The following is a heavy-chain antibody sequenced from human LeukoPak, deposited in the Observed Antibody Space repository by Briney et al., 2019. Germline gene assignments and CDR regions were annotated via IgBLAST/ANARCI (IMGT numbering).Heavy chain of an antibody. CDR3: ATHFWSGYLPFDY. D-gene: IGHD3-3*02. J-gene: IGHJ4*02. Sequence: GGSLRLSCAASGFTFSDYYMSWIRQAPGKGLEWVSYISSSSSYTNYADSVKGRFTISRDNAKNSLYLQMNSLRAEDTAVYYCATHFWSGYLPFDYWGQGTLVTASS. V-gene: IGHV3-11*06. CDR1: GFTFSDYY. CDR2: ISSSSSYT.